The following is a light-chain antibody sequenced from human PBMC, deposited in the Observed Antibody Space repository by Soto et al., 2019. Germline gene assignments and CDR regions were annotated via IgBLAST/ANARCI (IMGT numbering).Light chain of an antibody. CDR3: SSYTSSSTLYV. V-gene: IGLV2-14*01. CDR2: EVT. CDR1: SGDVGGYNY. J-gene: IGLJ1*01. Sequence: QSALTQPASVSGSPGQSITISCTGTSGDVGGYNYVCWYKQHPGKAPQLMIYEVTNRPSGVSDRFSGSKSGNTASLTISGLQAEDEADYYCSSYTSSSTLYVFXTGTKLTVL.